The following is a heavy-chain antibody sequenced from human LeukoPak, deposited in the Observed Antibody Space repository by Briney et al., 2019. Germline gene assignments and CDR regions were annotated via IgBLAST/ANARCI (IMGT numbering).Heavy chain of an antibody. V-gene: IGHV1-18*01. CDR1: GYTFISYG. CDR3: ATLAVAPILGYYYYYVDV. J-gene: IGHJ6*03. Sequence: ASVKVSCKASGYTFISYGISWVRQAPGQGLEWMGWISAYNGNTNYAQKFQGRVTMTTDTSTSTAYMELRSLRSDDTAVYYCATLAVAPILGYYYYYVDVWGKGTTVTVSS. CDR2: ISAYNGNT. D-gene: IGHD6-19*01.